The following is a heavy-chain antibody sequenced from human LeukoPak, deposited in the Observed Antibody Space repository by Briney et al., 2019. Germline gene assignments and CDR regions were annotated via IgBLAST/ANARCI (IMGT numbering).Heavy chain of an antibody. CDR3: ARSRPAPKEFDH. Sequence: PSETLSLTCTVSDDSISDYYWSWIRQPPGKGLEWIGYIYTCGTANYNPSLKSRVTMSADTSKNQFSLKLDSVTAADTAVYYCARSRPAPKEFDHWGQGTLVTVSS. J-gene: IGHJ4*02. D-gene: IGHD2-2*01. CDR2: IYTCGTA. CDR1: DDSISDYY. V-gene: IGHV4-4*09.